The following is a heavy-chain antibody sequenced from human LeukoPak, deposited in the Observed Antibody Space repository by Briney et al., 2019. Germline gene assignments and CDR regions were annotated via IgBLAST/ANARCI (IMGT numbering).Heavy chain of an antibody. CDR2: IYYSGRT. CDR1: GGSIGTNTYY. D-gene: IGHD3-9*01. CDR3: ARLTGYSSESWFDP. Sequence: SETLSLTCTVSGGSIGTNTYYWGWIRQPPGKGLEWIGSIYYSGRTYYNPSLKSRVSISVDTSKNQFSLKLSSVTAADTAVYYCARLTGYSSESWFDPWGQGTLVTVSS. V-gene: IGHV4-39*07. J-gene: IGHJ5*02.